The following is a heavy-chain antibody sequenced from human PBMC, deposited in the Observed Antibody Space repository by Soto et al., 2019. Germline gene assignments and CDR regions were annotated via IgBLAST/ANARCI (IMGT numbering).Heavy chain of an antibody. CDR1: GYTFTSYG. CDR2: ISAYNGNT. Sequence: ASVKVSCKASGYTFTSYGISWVRQAPGQGLEWMGWISAYNGNTNYAQKLQGRVTMTTDTSTSTAYMELRSLRSDDTAVYYCARDCSGGSCYPTYYYYYMDVWGKGTTVTVSS. J-gene: IGHJ6*03. V-gene: IGHV1-18*01. D-gene: IGHD2-15*01. CDR3: ARDCSGGSCYPTYYYYYMDV.